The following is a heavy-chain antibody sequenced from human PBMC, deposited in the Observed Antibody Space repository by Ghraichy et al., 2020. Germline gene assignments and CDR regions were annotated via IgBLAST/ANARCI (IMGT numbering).Heavy chain of an antibody. CDR3: AKSIAVAGTWYY. CDR2: IKQGGSEK. D-gene: IGHD6-19*01. Sequence: KIKQGGSEKYYVDSVKGRFTISRDNAKNSLYLQMNSLRAEDTAVYYCAKSIAVAGTWYYLCQGT. V-gene: IGHV3-7*01. J-gene: IGHJ4*02.